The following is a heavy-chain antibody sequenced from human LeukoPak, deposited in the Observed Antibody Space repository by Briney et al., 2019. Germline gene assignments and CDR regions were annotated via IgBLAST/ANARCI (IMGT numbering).Heavy chain of an antibody. CDR3: AKDRVVTVDAWFDP. J-gene: IGHJ5*02. CDR2: ISGSGGST. Sequence: PGGSLRLSCAASGLAFSSYAMSWVRQAPGKGLEWVSAISGSGGSTYYADSVKGRFTLSRDNSKNTLYLQMNSLRAEDTAVYYCAKDRVVTVDAWFDPWGQGTLVTVSS. CDR1: GLAFSSYA. V-gene: IGHV3-23*01. D-gene: IGHD2-15*01.